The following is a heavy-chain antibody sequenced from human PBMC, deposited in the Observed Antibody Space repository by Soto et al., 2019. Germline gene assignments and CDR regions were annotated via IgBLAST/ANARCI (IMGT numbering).Heavy chain of an antibody. CDR2: ISSSSSYI. CDR3: AREGEYDFWSGFEYYYHGMDV. D-gene: IGHD3-3*01. Sequence: GGSLRLSCAASGFTFSSYSMNWVRQAPGKGLEWVSSISSSSSYIYYADSVKGRFTISRDNAKNSLYLQMNSLRAEDTAVYYCAREGEYDFWSGFEYYYHGMDVWGQGTTVTVSS. J-gene: IGHJ6*02. V-gene: IGHV3-21*01. CDR1: GFTFSSYS.